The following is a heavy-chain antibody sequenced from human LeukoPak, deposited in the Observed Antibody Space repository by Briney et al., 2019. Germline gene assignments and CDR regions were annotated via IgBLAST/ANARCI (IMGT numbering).Heavy chain of an antibody. CDR1: GFTFSNYW. D-gene: IGHD1-26*01. Sequence: PGGSLRLSCAASGFTFSNYWMHWVRQVPGKELVWISRIKSDGSTIYAASVKGRFTISRDNAKNSLYLQMNSLRAEDTAVFYCARGGYSGSYYPVPRPIDYWGQGTLVTVSS. V-gene: IGHV3-74*01. CDR2: IKSDGST. J-gene: IGHJ4*02. CDR3: ARGGYSGSYYPVPRPIDY.